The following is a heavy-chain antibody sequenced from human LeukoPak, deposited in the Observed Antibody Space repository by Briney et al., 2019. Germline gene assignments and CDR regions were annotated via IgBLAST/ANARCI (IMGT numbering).Heavy chain of an antibody. D-gene: IGHD6-13*01. CDR1: GLTFSSYW. V-gene: IGHV3-7*01. J-gene: IGHJ6*03. CDR3: ATEVAAPGTYYYYYMDV. Sequence: GGSLRLSCAASGLTFSSYWMSWVRQAPGKGLEWVANIKQDGSEKYYVDSVKGRFTISRDNARNSVFLQMNSLGAEDTAVYYCATEVAAPGTYYYYYMDVWGKGTTVTVSS. CDR2: IKQDGSEK.